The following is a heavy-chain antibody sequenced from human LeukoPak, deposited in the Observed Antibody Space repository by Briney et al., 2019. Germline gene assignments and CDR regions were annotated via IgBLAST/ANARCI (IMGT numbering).Heavy chain of an antibody. CDR1: GGSFSGYY. Sequence: SETLSLTCAVYGGSFSGYYWSWIRQPPGKGLEWIGEINHSGSTNYNPSLKSRVTISVDTSKNQFYLKLSSVTAADTAVYYCARGRSSGYYFHLHPFDYWGQGTLVTVSS. CDR2: INHSGST. V-gene: IGHV4-34*01. CDR3: ARGRSSGYYFHLHPFDY. D-gene: IGHD3-22*01. J-gene: IGHJ4*02.